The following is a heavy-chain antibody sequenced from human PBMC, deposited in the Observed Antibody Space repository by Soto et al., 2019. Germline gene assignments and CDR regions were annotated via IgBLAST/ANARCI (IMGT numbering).Heavy chain of an antibody. Sequence: GESLKISCKGSGYSFTSYWIGWVCQMPGKGLEWMGVIYPGDSDTRYSPSFQGQVTISVDKSISTAYLQWSSLKASDTAMYYCARQPDYNILTGYFYYFDYWGQGTLVTVSS. D-gene: IGHD3-9*01. V-gene: IGHV5-51*01. CDR2: IYPGDSDT. J-gene: IGHJ4*02. CDR1: GYSFTSYW. CDR3: ARQPDYNILTGYFYYFDY.